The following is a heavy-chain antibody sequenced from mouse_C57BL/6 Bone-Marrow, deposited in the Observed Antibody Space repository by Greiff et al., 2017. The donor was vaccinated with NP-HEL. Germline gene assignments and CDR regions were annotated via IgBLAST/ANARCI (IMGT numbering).Heavy chain of an antibody. D-gene: IGHD1-1*01. CDR1: GFNIKDDY. V-gene: IGHV14-4*01. CDR3: TSLLRRAY. J-gene: IGHJ3*01. CDR2: IDPENGDT. Sequence: VQLKQSGAELVRPGASVKLSCTASGFNIKDDYMHWVKQRPEQGLEWIGWIDPENGDTEYASKFQGKATITADTSSNTAYLQLSSLTSEDTAVYYCTSLLRRAYWGQGTLVTVSA.